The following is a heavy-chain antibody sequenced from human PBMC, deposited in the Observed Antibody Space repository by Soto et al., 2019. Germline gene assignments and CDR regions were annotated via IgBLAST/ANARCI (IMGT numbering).Heavy chain of an antibody. V-gene: IGHV3-23*01. CDR3: AKDRQPDGLWPFDH. J-gene: IGHJ4*02. D-gene: IGHD2-8*01. CDR1: GFSFSTYA. Sequence: GGSLRLSCAASGFSFSTYAMNCVRQAPGKGLEWVSGLYGNGRGISYADSVKGRFTISRDNSNNMLYLDIHSLRVEDTAVYYCAKDRQPDGLWPFDHWAQGTLVTVSS. CDR2: LYGNGRGI.